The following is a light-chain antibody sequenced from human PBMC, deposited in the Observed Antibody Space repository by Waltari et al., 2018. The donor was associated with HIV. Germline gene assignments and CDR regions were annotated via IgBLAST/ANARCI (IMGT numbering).Light chain of an antibody. CDR3: HSRDSSGYHVV. CDR2: GRN. V-gene: IGLV3-19*01. Sequence: QDPSVSVALGQTVRITCQGDSLRSYYASWYQQKSGQAPVVVFFGRNNRPSGIPDRFSGSSSGNTASLTITGAQAEDEADYYCHSRDSSGYHVVFGGGTKVTVL. CDR1: SLRSYY. J-gene: IGLJ2*01.